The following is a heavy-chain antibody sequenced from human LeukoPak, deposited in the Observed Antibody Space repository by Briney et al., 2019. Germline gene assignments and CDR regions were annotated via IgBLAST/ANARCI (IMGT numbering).Heavy chain of an antibody. V-gene: IGHV3-23*01. D-gene: IGHD4-17*01. CDR2: ISGSGVT. J-gene: IGHJ5*02. CDR3: AKSPGDYGT. CDR1: GFTFSTSA. Sequence: PGGSLRLSCAASGFTFSTSAMTWVRQAPGKGLEWVSGISGSGVTDYADSVKGRFTISRDNSKNTLYLQMNSLRAEDTAVYYCAKSPGDYGTWGQGTLVTVSS.